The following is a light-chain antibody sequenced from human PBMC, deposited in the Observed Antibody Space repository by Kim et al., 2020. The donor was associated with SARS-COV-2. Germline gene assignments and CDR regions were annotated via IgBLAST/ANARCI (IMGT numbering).Light chain of an antibody. V-gene: IGKV3-15*01. J-gene: IGKJ2*01. CDR3: QQYYNWPPYT. Sequence: EIVLTQSPATLSVSPGETATLSCRASQSVSTTLAWYQQRPGQAPRLLMYGASTRATGIPARFSGSGSGTEFTLTISSLQSEDFAVYYCQQYYNWPPYTFGQGTKRRS. CDR2: GAS. CDR1: QSVSTT.